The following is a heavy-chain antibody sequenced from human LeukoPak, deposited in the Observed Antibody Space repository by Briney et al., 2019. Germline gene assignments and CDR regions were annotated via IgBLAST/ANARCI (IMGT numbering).Heavy chain of an antibody. D-gene: IGHD5-12*01. Sequence: GGSLRLSCAASGFTFSSYAMSWVRQAPGKGLEWVSGISGSRGYTYYADSVKGRFTIYRDTSKNTLYLQMNSLRAEDTAVYYCAKYDGVATNLYFDYWGQGTLVTVSS. CDR3: AKYDGVATNLYFDY. J-gene: IGHJ4*02. V-gene: IGHV3-23*01. CDR2: ISGSRGYT. CDR1: GFTFSSYA.